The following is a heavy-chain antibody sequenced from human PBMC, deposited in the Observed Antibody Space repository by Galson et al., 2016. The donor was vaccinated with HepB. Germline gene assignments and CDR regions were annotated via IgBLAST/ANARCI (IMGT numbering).Heavy chain of an antibody. CDR3: ARDSGYCNNINFKGDAFDM. D-gene: IGHD2-8*01. CDR1: GFVFSSNW. Sequence: SLRLSCAGSGFVFSSNWMSWVRQAPGKGLEWVANIKEDGSKEYYVDSVKGRFTISRDNAKNSLFLQMNSLRAEDTAVYHCARDSGYCNNINFKGDAFDMWGQGTMVTVSS. V-gene: IGHV3-7*04. J-gene: IGHJ3*02. CDR2: IKEDGSKE.